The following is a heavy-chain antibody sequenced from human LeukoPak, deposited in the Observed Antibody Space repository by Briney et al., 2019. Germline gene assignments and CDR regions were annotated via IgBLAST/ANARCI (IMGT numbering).Heavy chain of an antibody. J-gene: IGHJ4*02. CDR3: ARLDATRGGDY. D-gene: IGHD2-15*01. CDR2: IYPGDSET. Sequence: GESLKISCKGSEYIFSTSWIGWVRQMPAKGLEWMGIIYPGDSETRYSPSFQGQVTMSADKSISTAYLQWTSLRASDTAIYYCARLDATRGGDYWGQGTLVTVSS. V-gene: IGHV5-51*01. CDR1: EYIFSTSW.